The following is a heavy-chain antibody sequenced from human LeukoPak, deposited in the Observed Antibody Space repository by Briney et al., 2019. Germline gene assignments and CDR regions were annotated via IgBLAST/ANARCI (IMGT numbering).Heavy chain of an antibody. D-gene: IGHD4-23*01. CDR2: ISGSSSTM. CDR1: GFTFSRYA. CDR3: ARPDYGGNSGEYYYYGMDV. Sequence: PGGSLRLSCATSGFTFSRYAMHWVRQAPGKGLEWISYISGSSSTMYYADSVKGRFTISRDNAKSSLFLQMNSLRAEDTAVYYCARPDYGGNSGEYYYYGMDVWGQGTTVTVS. V-gene: IGHV3-48*01. J-gene: IGHJ6*02.